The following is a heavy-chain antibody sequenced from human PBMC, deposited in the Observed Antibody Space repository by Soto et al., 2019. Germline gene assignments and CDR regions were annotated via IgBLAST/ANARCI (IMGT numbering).Heavy chain of an antibody. CDR3: ARLYSSGWYGPGRY. D-gene: IGHD6-19*01. CDR2: INWNGGST. Sequence: PGGSLRLSCAASGFTFDDYGMSWVRQAPGKGLEWVSGINWNGGSTGYADSVKGRFTISRDNAKSSLYLQMNSLRAEDTALYYCARLYSSGWYGPGRYWGQGNLVTVSS. CDR1: GFTFDDYG. V-gene: IGHV3-20*04. J-gene: IGHJ4*02.